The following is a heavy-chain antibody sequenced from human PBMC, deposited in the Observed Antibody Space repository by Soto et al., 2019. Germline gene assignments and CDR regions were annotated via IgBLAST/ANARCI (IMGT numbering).Heavy chain of an antibody. CDR1: GFTFSNYA. CDR2: ISYDGSNK. V-gene: IGHV3-30-3*01. J-gene: IGHJ1*01. Sequence: PGGSLRLSCAASGFTFSNYAMHWVRQAPGKGLEWVAVISYDGSNKYYADSVKGRFTISRDNSKNTLYLQMNSLRAEDTAVYYCARAITNPWFQHWGQGTLVTVSS. D-gene: IGHD3-10*01. CDR3: ARAITNPWFQH.